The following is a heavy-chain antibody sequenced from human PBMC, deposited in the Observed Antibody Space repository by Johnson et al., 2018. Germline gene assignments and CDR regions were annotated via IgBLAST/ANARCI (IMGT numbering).Heavy chain of an antibody. V-gene: IGHV3-7*01. D-gene: IGHD5-24*01. CDR3: ARDLEMVNWFDP. Sequence: VQLVESGGGLVQXGGSXRLXCAASGFTFSSYWMSWVRQAPGKGLEWVANIKQDGSEKYYVDSVKGRFTISRDNAKNSLYLQMNSLRAEDTAVYYCARDLEMVNWFDPWGQGTLVTVSS. CDR2: IKQDGSEK. J-gene: IGHJ5*02. CDR1: GFTFSSYW.